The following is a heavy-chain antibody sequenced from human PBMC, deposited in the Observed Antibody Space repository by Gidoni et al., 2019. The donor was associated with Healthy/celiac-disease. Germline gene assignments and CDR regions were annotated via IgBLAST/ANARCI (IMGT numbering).Heavy chain of an antibody. V-gene: IGHV3-30*04. Sequence: QVQLVESGGGVVQPGRSLRLSCAASGFTFSSYAMHWVRQAPGKGLEWVAVISYDGSNKYYADSVKGRFTISRDNSKNTLYLQMNSLRAEDTAVYYCARSAPPSVDDYYYYYMDVWGKGTTVTVSS. CDR1: GFTFSSYA. J-gene: IGHJ6*03. CDR2: ISYDGSNK. CDR3: ARSAPPSVDDYYYYYMDV.